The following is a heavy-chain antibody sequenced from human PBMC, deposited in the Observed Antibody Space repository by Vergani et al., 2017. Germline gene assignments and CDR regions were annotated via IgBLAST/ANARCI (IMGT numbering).Heavy chain of an antibody. D-gene: IGHD3-16*01. CDR3: AIQPLDYVWGSVQGFDY. J-gene: IGHJ4*02. CDR2: IYHSGST. CDR1: GYSISSGYY. V-gene: IGHV4-38-2*01. Sequence: QVQLQESGPGLVKPSETLSLTCAVSGYSISSGYYWGWIRQPPGKGLEWIGSIYHSGSTSYNPSLKSRVTISVDTSKNQFSLKLSSVTAADPAVYYCAIQPLDYVWGSVQGFDYWGQGTLVTVSS.